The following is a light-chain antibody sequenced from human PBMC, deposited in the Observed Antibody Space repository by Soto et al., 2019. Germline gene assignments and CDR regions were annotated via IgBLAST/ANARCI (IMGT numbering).Light chain of an antibody. CDR2: GAS. Sequence: EIALTQSPGTLSVSPGERATLSCRASHRVSSNYLAWYQQKHGQAPRLLMYGASSRATDTPDRVSGSGSETDFTLTISRLEPEDFAVYYCQQYGSSPRTFGQVTKVEI. J-gene: IGKJ1*01. CDR3: QQYGSSPRT. V-gene: IGKV3-20*01. CDR1: HRVSSNY.